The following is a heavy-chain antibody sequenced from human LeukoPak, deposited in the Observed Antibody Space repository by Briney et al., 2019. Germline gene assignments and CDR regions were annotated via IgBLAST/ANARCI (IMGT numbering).Heavy chain of an antibody. D-gene: IGHD2-15*01. Sequence: ASVKVSCKASGYTFTGYYMHWVRQAPGQGLEWMGWINPNSGGTNYAQKFQGRVTMTRDTSISTAYMELSRLRSDDTAVYYCARDSAEVVVVAASAFDIWGQGTMVTVSS. CDR2: INPNSGGT. CDR3: ARDSAEVVVVAASAFDI. CDR1: GYTFTGYY. V-gene: IGHV1-2*02. J-gene: IGHJ3*02.